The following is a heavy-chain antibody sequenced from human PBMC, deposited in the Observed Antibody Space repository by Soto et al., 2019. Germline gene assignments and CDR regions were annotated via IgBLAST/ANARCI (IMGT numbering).Heavy chain of an antibody. J-gene: IGHJ4*02. CDR1: GFTFSSYA. CDR3: AKDRVRYFDWLLVDY. Sequence: GGSLRLSCAASGFTFSSYAMSWVRQAPGKGLEWVSAISGSGGSTYYADSVKGRFTISRDNSKNTLYLQMNSLRAEDTAVYYCAKDRVRYFDWLLVDYWGQGTLVTVSS. V-gene: IGHV3-23*01. D-gene: IGHD3-9*01. CDR2: ISGSGGST.